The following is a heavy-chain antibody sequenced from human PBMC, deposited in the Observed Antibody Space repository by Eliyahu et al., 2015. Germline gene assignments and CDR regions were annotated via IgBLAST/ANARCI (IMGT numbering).Heavy chain of an antibody. J-gene: IGHJ4*02. Sequence: EVQLVESGGGLVQPGGSLRLSCAASGFTVSTNYMSWVRQAPGKGLEWVSVIYSGGSTYYADSVKGRFTISRDNSKNTLYLQMNTLRAEDTAVYYCARSIPVIPRVLDSWGQGTLVTVSS. CDR1: GFTVSTNY. V-gene: IGHV3-66*01. CDR3: ARSIPVIPRVLDS. D-gene: IGHD6-19*01. CDR2: IYSGGST.